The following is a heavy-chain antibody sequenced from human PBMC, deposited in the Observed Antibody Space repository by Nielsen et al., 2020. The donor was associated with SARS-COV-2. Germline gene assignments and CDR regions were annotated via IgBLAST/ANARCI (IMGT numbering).Heavy chain of an antibody. J-gene: IGHJ4*02. Sequence: GGSLRLSCAASGFTFSSYSMNWVRQAPGKGLEWVSSISSSSSYIYYADSVKGRFTISRDNAKNSLYLQMNSLRAEDTAVYYCARETLWFGELGPSDYWGQGTLVTVSS. CDR1: GFTFSSYS. CDR3: ARETLWFGELGPSDY. CDR2: ISSSSSYI. V-gene: IGHV3-21*01. D-gene: IGHD3-10*01.